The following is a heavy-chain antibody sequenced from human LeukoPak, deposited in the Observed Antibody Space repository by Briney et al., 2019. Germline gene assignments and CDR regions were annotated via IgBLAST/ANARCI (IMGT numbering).Heavy chain of an antibody. CDR1: GFTFSRYS. D-gene: IGHD1-26*01. Sequence: KPGGSLRLSCAASGFTFSRYSMNWVRQAPGKGLEWVSSISSSSSYIYYADSVKGRFTISRDNAKNSLYLQMNSLRADDTAVYYCARAYSVRYGLGYYYMDVWGKGTTVTVSS. CDR3: ARAYSVRYGLGYYYMDV. CDR2: ISSSSSYI. V-gene: IGHV3-21*01. J-gene: IGHJ6*03.